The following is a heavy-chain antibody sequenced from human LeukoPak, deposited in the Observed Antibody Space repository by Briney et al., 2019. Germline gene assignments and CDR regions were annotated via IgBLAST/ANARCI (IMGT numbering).Heavy chain of an antibody. Sequence: ASVKVSCKASGYTFTGYYMHWVRQAPGQGLEWMGRINPNSGGTNYAQKFQGRVTMTRDTSISTAYMELSRRRSDDTAVYYCAREKVRQSGMDVWGQGTTVTVSS. CDR3: AREKVRQSGMDV. D-gene: IGHD2-2*01. CDR2: INPNSGGT. V-gene: IGHV1-2*06. CDR1: GYTFTGYY. J-gene: IGHJ6*02.